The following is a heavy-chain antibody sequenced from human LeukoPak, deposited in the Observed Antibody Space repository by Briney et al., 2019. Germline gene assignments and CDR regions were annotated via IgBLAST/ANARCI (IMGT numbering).Heavy chain of an antibody. V-gene: IGHV4-61*03. D-gene: IGHD1-1*01. J-gene: IGHJ4*02. CDR3: ARGLSTGREDYFDF. CDR2: LYYSGRT. Sequence: PSETLSLTCSVSGASVSDGSYYWSWIRQPPGKGLEWIGFLYYSGRTNYSPSLSGRVSTSIDTPKNHFSLNLTSVTAADTAVYYCARGLSTGREDYFDFWGQGTLVSVSS. CDR1: GASVSDGSYY.